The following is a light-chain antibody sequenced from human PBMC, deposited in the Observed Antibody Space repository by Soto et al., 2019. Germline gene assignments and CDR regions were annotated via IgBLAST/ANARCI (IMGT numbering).Light chain of an antibody. CDR2: LNSDGSH. CDR3: QTWCTGVL. V-gene: IGLV4-69*01. J-gene: IGLJ2*01. CDR1: SGHSSYA. Sequence: QSVLTQSPSASASLGASVKLTCTLSSGHSSYAIAWHQQQPEKGHRYLMKLNSDGSHSKGDGIPDRFSGSSSGAARYLTISNLQSEDEANYYCQTWCTGVLFGGGPKLTV.